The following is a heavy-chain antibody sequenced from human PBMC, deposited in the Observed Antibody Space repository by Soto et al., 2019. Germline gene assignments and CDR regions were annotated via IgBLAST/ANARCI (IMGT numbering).Heavy chain of an antibody. J-gene: IGHJ3*02. D-gene: IGHD5-12*01. CDR2: IGTAGDT. Sequence: GGSLRLSCAASGFTFSSYDMHWVRQATGKGLEWVSAIGTAGDTYYPGSVKGRFTISRENAKNSLYLQMNSLRAGDTAVYYCVRENYSGYDRGAFDIWGQGTMVTVSS. CDR3: VRENYSGYDRGAFDI. CDR1: GFTFSSYD. V-gene: IGHV3-13*01.